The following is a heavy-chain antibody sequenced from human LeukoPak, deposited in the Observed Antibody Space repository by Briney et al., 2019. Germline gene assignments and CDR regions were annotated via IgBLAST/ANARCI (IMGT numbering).Heavy chain of an antibody. CDR1: GGSISSSNW. V-gene: IGHV4-4*02. D-gene: IGHD6-19*01. CDR2: VHFSGAT. Sequence: SGTLTLTCAVSGGSISSSNWWSWVRQPPGKGLELIGSVHFSGATHYNPSLKSRVAITSDTSKNQFSLKLNSVTAADTAIYYCAKHRMWLVGLESWGQGTLVTVSS. J-gene: IGHJ1*01. CDR3: AKHRMWLVGLES.